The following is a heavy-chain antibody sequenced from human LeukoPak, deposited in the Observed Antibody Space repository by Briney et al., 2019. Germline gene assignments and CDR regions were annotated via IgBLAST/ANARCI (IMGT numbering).Heavy chain of an antibody. V-gene: IGHV1-46*01. CDR3: ARNSGLYYYDSSGYLDY. Sequence: ASVKVSCKASGYTFTSYYMHWVRQAPGQGLEWMGIINPSGGSTSYAQKFQGRVTMTRDTSTSTVYMELSSLRSEDTAVYYCARNSGLYYYDSSGYLDYWGQGTLVTVSS. CDR1: GYTFTSYY. J-gene: IGHJ4*02. CDR2: INPSGGST. D-gene: IGHD3-22*01.